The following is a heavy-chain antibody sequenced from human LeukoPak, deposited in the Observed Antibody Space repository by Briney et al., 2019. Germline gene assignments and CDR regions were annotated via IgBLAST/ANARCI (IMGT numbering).Heavy chain of an antibody. D-gene: IGHD2-2*01. Sequence: ASVKVSCKASGGTFSSYAISWVRRAPGQGLEWMGGIIPIFGTANYAQKFQGRVTITTDESTSTAYMELSSLRSEDTAVYYCARQYCSSTSCYLRIGWFDPWGQGTLVTVSS. CDR2: IIPIFGTA. CDR3: ARQYCSSTSCYLRIGWFDP. CDR1: GGTFSSYA. V-gene: IGHV1-69*05. J-gene: IGHJ5*02.